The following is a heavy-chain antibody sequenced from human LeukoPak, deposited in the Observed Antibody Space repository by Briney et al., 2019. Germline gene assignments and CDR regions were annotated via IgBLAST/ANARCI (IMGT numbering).Heavy chain of an antibody. CDR2: INPSGGST. D-gene: IGHD4-17*01. CDR1: GYTFTSYY. V-gene: IGHV1-46*01. Sequence: ASVKVSCKTSGYTFTSYYIHWVRQAPGQGLEWMGIINPSGGSTSYAQKFQGRVTMTRDTSTSTVYMYLSGLRSEDTAVYYCARDSLYGVVDYWGQGTLVTVSS. CDR3: ARDSLYGVVDY. J-gene: IGHJ4*02.